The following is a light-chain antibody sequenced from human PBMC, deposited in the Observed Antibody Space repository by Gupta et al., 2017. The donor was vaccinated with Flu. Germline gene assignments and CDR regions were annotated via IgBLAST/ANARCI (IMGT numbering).Light chain of an antibody. V-gene: IGKV3-20*01. Sequence: GTLSLSPGERATLSCRTSQSGSSTYLAWYQQKPGQAPRLLIFGASSRATGIPDRFSGSGSGTDFALTISRLEPEDFAVYYCQQYGGSPRTFGPGTKVEIK. CDR1: QSGSSTY. CDR2: GAS. CDR3: QQYGGSPRT. J-gene: IGKJ1*01.